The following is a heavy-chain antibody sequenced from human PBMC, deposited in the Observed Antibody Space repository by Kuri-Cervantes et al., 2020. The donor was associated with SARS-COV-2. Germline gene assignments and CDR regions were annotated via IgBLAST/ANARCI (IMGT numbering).Heavy chain of an antibody. D-gene: IGHD7-27*01. J-gene: IGHJ3*02. CDR2: IKQDGSEK. Sequence: GESLKISCAASGFTFSSYAMHWVRQAAGKGLEWVANIKQDGSEKYYVDSVKGRFTISRDNAKNSLYLQMNSLRAEDTAVYYCARDDHDWGEGGAFDIWGQGTMVTVSS. CDR1: GFTFSSYA. CDR3: ARDDHDWGEGGAFDI. V-gene: IGHV3-7*01.